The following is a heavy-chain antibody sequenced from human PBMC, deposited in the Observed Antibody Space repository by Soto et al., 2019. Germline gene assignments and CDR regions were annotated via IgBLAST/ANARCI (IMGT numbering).Heavy chain of an antibody. Sequence: EVQLVQSGAEVKKPGESLKISCKGSGYTFITHWIAWVRQMPGKGLEWMGIIYPADSDSKYSPSFQGQVTFSVDKSIITAYLQWNSLMASDTAMYYCAVLTFRENYFDFWGQGTLVTVSS. CDR3: AVLTFRENYFDF. D-gene: IGHD3-9*01. J-gene: IGHJ4*02. CDR2: IYPADSDS. V-gene: IGHV5-51*03. CDR1: GYTFITHW.